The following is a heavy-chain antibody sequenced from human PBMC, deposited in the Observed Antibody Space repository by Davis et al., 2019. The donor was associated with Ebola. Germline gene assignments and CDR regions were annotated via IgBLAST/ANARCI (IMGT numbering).Heavy chain of an antibody. CDR3: AREALGYYDSSGYYGY. J-gene: IGHJ4*02. CDR2: ISSSSSTI. Sequence: GESLKISCAASGFTFSSYAMHWVRQAPGKGLEWVSYISSSSSTIYYADSVKGRFTISRDNAKNSLYLQMNSLRAEDTAVYYCAREALGYYDSSGYYGYWGQGTLVTVSS. V-gene: IGHV3-48*01. CDR1: GFTFSSYA. D-gene: IGHD3-22*01.